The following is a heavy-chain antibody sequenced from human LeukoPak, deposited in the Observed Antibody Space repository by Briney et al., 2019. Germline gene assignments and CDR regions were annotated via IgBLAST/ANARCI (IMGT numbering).Heavy chain of an antibody. Sequence: GGSLRLSCAASGLTFSDYYMSWIRQAPGKGLEWVSYISSSGSTIYYADSVKGRFTISRDNAKSSLYLQMNSLRAEDTAVYYCASNRWLQLIDIWGQGTMVTVSS. CDR3: ASNRWLQLIDI. CDR1: GLTFSDYY. V-gene: IGHV3-11*01. D-gene: IGHD5-24*01. J-gene: IGHJ3*02. CDR2: ISSSGSTI.